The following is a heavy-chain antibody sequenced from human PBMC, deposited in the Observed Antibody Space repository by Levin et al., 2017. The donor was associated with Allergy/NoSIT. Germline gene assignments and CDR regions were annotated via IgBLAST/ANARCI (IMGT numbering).Heavy chain of an antibody. J-gene: IGHJ6*02. D-gene: IGHD3-22*01. CDR1: GGSISSYY. Sequence: SETLSLTCTVSGGSISSYYWSWIRQPTGKGLEWIGYIYYSGSTNYNPSLKSRVTISVDTSKNQFSLKLSSVTAADTAVYYCARGYYYDSSGYYSYYGMDVWGQGTTVTVSS. CDR2: IYYSGST. CDR3: ARGYYYDSSGYYSYYGMDV. V-gene: IGHV4-59*08.